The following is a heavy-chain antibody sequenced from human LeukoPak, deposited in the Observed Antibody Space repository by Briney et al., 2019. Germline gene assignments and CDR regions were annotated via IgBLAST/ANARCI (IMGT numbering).Heavy chain of an antibody. D-gene: IGHD3-10*01. Sequence: GGSLRLSCAASGFTFSTYAMTWVHQAPGKGLEWVSTFSGNAGSTYYADSVKGRFTISRDNSKNTLYLQMSSLRAEDTAVYYCAKDQSGFVNWFDPWGQGTLVTVSS. CDR1: GFTFSTYA. J-gene: IGHJ5*02. CDR3: AKDQSGFVNWFDP. CDR2: FSGNAGST. V-gene: IGHV3-23*01.